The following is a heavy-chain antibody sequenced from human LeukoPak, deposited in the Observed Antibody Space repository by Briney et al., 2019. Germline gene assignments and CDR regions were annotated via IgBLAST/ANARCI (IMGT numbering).Heavy chain of an antibody. CDR1: GGTFSSYA. V-gene: IGHV1-69*04. Sequence: GASVKVSCKASGGTFSSYAISWVRQAPGQGLEWMGRIIPILGIANYAQKFQGRVTITADKSTSTAYMELSSLRSEDTAVYYCARDFHYDSSGSEGNWFDPWGQGTLVTVSP. D-gene: IGHD3-22*01. CDR3: ARDFHYDSSGSEGNWFDP. CDR2: IIPILGIA. J-gene: IGHJ5*02.